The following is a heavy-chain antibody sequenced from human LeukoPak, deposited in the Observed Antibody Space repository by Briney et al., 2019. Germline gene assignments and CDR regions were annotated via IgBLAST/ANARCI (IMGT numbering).Heavy chain of an antibody. Sequence: PSETLSLTCSVSGGSISSNNYYWGWIRQPPGKGLEWIGSIRYTGKTYYNPSLKSRVTISVDTSKNQFSLKLSSVTAADTAVYYCARQSARYSYGADFDYWGQGTLVTVSS. J-gene: IGHJ4*02. V-gene: IGHV4-39*01. CDR3: ARQSARYSYGADFDY. D-gene: IGHD5-18*01. CDR2: IRYTGKT. CDR1: GGSISSNNYY.